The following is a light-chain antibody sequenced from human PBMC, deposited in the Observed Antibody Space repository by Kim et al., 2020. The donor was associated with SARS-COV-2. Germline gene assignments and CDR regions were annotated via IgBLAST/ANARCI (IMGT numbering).Light chain of an antibody. J-gene: IGKJ1*01. V-gene: IGKV1D-12*01. CDR3: QQTTSFPWT. CDR2: SAS. CDR1: QGIGNW. Sequence: GDRVTITWRAGQGIGNWLAWYQQKPGKAPKSLIYSASSLRSGVPSRFSGSGSGTDFTLTIHSLQPEDFATYYCQQTTSFPWTVGQGTKVDIK.